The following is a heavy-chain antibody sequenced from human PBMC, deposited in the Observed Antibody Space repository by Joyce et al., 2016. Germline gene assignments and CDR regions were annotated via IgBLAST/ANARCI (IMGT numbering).Heavy chain of an antibody. CDR1: GGTLSSYA. Sequence: QVQLVQSGAEVKKPGSSVKVSCKASGGTLSSYATSWVRQAPGQGLEWMGGVIPIFGTPNYAQKFQGRFTITPDESTSTAYMGLSSLRSEDTAVYYCVRGFYGSGHYQPFYYYYYMDVWGKETTVTISS. CDR2: VIPIFGTP. J-gene: IGHJ6*03. CDR3: VRGFYGSGHYQPFYYYYYMDV. D-gene: IGHD3-10*01. V-gene: IGHV1-69*01.